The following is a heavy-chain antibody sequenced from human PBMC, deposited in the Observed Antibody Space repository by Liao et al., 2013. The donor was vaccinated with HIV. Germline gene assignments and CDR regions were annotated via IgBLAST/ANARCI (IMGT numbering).Heavy chain of an antibody. CDR2: IHYGGST. V-gene: IGHV4-39*07. CDR3: ATMRISDSSGYYGPRFDI. D-gene: IGHD3-22*01. J-gene: IGHJ3*02. CDR1: GGSISSSSQY. Sequence: QLQLQESGPGLVKPSETLSLTCTVSGGSISSSSQYWGWIRQPPGKGLEWIASIHYGGSTYFNPSLKSRVSLSVDTSKIQFSLKLSSVTAADTAVYYCATMRISDSSGYYGPRFDIWGQGTMVTVSS.